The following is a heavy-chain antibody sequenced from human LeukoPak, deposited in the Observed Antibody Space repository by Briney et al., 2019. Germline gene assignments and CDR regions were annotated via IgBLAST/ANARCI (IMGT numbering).Heavy chain of an antibody. J-gene: IGHJ4*02. Sequence: ASVKVSCKASGYTISSYAMHWVRQAPGQRLEWMGWINAGNGNTKYSQKFQGRVTISRDTSASTAYMELSSLRSEDTAVYYCAREGRDGYSEFDHWGQGTLVTVSS. V-gene: IGHV1-3*01. CDR3: AREGRDGYSEFDH. CDR1: GYTISSYA. D-gene: IGHD5-24*01. CDR2: INAGNGNT.